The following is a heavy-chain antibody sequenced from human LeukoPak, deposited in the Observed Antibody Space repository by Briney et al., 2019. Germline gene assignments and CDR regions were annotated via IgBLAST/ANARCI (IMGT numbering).Heavy chain of an antibody. D-gene: IGHD5-12*01. V-gene: IGHV1-24*01. CDR1: GYTITELS. J-gene: IGHJ4*02. CDR2: FEPEDGET. Sequence: ASVKVPCKVSGYTITELSMHWVRQAPGKGLEWMGGFEPEDGETIYAQKFQGRVTMTEDTSTDTAYMGLSSLRSEDTAVYYCATELYVAAMRDFWGQGTLVTVSS. CDR3: ATELYVAAMRDF.